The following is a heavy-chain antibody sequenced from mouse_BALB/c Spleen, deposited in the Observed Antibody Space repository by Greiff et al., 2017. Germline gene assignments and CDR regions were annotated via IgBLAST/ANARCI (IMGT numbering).Heavy chain of an antibody. CDR3: ARERGGNYDYAMDY. CDR1: GFNIKDTY. CDR2: IDPANGNT. V-gene: IGHV14-3*02. Sequence: VQLKESGAELVKPGASVKLSCTASGFNIKDTYMHWVKQRPEQGLEWIGRIDPANGNTKYDPKFQGKATITADTSSNTAYLQLSSLTSEDTAVYYCARERGGNYDYAMDYWGQGTSVTVSS. J-gene: IGHJ4*01. D-gene: IGHD2-1*01.